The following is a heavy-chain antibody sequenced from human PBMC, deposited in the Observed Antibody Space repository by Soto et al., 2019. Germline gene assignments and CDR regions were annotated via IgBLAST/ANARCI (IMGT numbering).Heavy chain of an antibody. CDR3: ANDRGPRRQWLIAPLDY. CDR1: GFTFSIYA. D-gene: IGHD6-19*01. CDR2: ISYDGTKT. Sequence: QVQLVESGGGVVQPGRSLRVSCAASGFTFSIYAMHWVRQAPGTGLEWVAVISYDGTKTYYADSVKGRVTISRDNSKNTVYLQMNSLRDEDTAVYYCANDRGPRRQWLIAPLDYWGQGTLVTVSP. V-gene: IGHV3-30*18. J-gene: IGHJ4*02.